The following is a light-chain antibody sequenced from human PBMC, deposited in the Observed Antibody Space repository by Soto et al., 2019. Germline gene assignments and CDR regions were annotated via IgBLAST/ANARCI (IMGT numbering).Light chain of an antibody. CDR2: ANN. CDR1: SSNIGAGYE. V-gene: IGLV1-40*01. CDR3: QSYDSSLSIHVV. J-gene: IGLJ2*01. Sequence: QSVLTQPPSVSGAPGQRVTISCTGSSSNIGAGYEVHWYQQLPGTAPKLLIYANNNRPSGVPDRFSGSKSGTSASLAITGLQAEDEADYYCQSYDSSLSIHVVFGGGTSSPS.